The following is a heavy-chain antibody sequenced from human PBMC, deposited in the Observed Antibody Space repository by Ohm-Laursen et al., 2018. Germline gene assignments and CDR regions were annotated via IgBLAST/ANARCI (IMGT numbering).Heavy chain of an antibody. J-gene: IGHJ4*02. D-gene: IGHD3-22*01. Sequence: ASVKVSCKASGYTFTGYYMHWVRQVPGQGLEWMGWINPNSGGTNYAQKFQGRVTMTRDTSISTAYMELSRLRSDDTAVYYCARGPGYYDSSGFLDYWGQGTLVTVSS. CDR1: GYTFTGYY. CDR2: INPNSGGT. V-gene: IGHV1-2*02. CDR3: ARGPGYYDSSGFLDY.